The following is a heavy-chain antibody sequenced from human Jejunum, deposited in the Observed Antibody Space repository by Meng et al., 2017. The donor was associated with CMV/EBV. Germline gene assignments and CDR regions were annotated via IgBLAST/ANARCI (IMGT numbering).Heavy chain of an antibody. CDR1: GFSLKTDGVG. CDR2: IYWDDDK. J-gene: IGHJ5*02. D-gene: IGHD6-19*01. V-gene: IGHV2-5*02. Sequence: QITWKESGATLVKPTQTLTLTCSFSGFSLKTDGVGVGWIRRPPGKALEWLALIYWDDDKHYNPSLETRLAIIKDTSKTQVVLIMTDMDPVDTATYYCAYRRGGGSGWNWFGPWGQGTLVTVSS. CDR3: AYRRGGGSGWNWFGP.